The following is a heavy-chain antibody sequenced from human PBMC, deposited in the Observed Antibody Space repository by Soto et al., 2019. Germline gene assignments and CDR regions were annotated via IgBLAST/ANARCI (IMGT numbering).Heavy chain of an antibody. V-gene: IGHV3-74*01. CDR3: ARGDRGAFDL. D-gene: IGHD2-21*02. J-gene: IGHJ3*01. CDR1: GFTFSYYG. CDR2: IHSDGSST. Sequence: EVRLVESEGGLVQPGGSLSLSCAASGFTFSYYGMHWVRQAPGQGLLWVSRIHSDGSSTTYADSVKGRFTISRDNAKNTVSLQMNSLRVEDTGVYFCARGDRGAFDLWGQGTMVTVSS.